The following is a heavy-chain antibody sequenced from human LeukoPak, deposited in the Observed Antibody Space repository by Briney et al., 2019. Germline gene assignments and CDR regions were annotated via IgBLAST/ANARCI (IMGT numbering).Heavy chain of an antibody. CDR1: GFTFSSYA. J-gene: IGHJ4*02. CDR2: ISYDGSNK. D-gene: IGHD2-8*01. V-gene: IGHV3-30-3*01. CDR3: ARDGDIVLMVYAYFDY. Sequence: GGSLRLSCAASGFTFSSYAMSWVRQAPGKGLEWVAVISYDGSNKYYADSVKGRFTISRDNSKNTLYLQMNSLRAEDTAVYYCARDGDIVLMVYAYFDYWGQGTLVTVSS.